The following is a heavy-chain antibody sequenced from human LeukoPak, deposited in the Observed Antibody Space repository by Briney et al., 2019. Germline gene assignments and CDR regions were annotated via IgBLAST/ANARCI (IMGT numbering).Heavy chain of an antibody. CDR3: ARGRRNYDILTGYYFGDPKSYYFDY. CDR2: IYYSGST. CDR1: GGSISSYY. D-gene: IGHD3-9*01. Sequence: SETLSLTCTVAGGSISSYYCSWIRQPPGKGLEWIGYIYYSGSTNYNPSLKSRVTISVDTSKNQFSLKLSSVTVADTAVYYCARGRRNYDILTGYYFGDPKSYYFDYWGQGTLVTVSS. J-gene: IGHJ4*02. V-gene: IGHV4-59*01.